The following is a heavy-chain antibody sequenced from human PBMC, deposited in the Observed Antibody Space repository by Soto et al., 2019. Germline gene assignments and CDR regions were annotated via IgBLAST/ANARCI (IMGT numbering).Heavy chain of an antibody. Sequence: QLQLMQSGGEAKNPGASVKVYCEASGYSFSTYAISWLRQAPGQGLEWMGLITPNNGYTNYAQKFQGRLILTTDIPSSTAYMELTSLRYDDTAMYYCATSYDSGFDPWGHGTLVSVS. CDR1: GYSFSTYA. CDR2: ITPNNGYT. V-gene: IGHV1-18*01. J-gene: IGHJ5*02. CDR3: ATSYDSGFDP. D-gene: IGHD3-3*01.